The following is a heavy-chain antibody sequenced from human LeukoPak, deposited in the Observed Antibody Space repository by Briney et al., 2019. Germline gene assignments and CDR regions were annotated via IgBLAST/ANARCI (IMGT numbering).Heavy chain of an antibody. CDR3: AKDDDGYDYGYNFDY. CDR2: VRGNGITT. Sequence: GGSLRHSCAAYGVTFSAYAMSWVRQAPGTGLEWVSAVRGNGITTYYADSVMGRFTISIDNSKYTLSLQMNSQRAEDTAVYYCAKDDDGYDYGYNFDYWGQGTLVTVSS. J-gene: IGHJ4*02. D-gene: IGHD5-18*01. CDR1: GVTFSAYA. V-gene: IGHV3-23*01.